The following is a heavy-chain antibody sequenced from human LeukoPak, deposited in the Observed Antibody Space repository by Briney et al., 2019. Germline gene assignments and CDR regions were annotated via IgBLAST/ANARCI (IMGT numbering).Heavy chain of an antibody. CDR3: ARTSHYVDIAATIPYGIYYFDY. CDR1: GYTFTSYD. D-gene: IGHD5-12*01. J-gene: IGHJ4*02. CDR2: MNPNSGNT. Sequence: EASVKVSCKASGYTFTSYDINWVRQATGQGLEWMGWMNPNSGNTGYAQKFQGRVTITRNTSISTAYMELSSLRSDDTAVYYCARTSHYVDIAATIPYGIYYFDYWGQGTLVTVSS. V-gene: IGHV1-8*03.